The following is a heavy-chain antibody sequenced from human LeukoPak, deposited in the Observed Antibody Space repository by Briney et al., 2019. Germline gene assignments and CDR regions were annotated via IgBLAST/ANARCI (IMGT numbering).Heavy chain of an antibody. CDR1: GFTFSSYA. Sequence: GGSLRLSCAASGFTFSSYAMSWVRQAPGKGLEWVSAISGSGGSTYYADSVKGRFTISRDNSKNSLYLQMNSLRAEDTAVYYCARDGLLLWFGELLYPNWFDPWGQGTLVTVSS. D-gene: IGHD3-10*01. V-gene: IGHV3-23*01. CDR2: ISGSGGST. J-gene: IGHJ5*02. CDR3: ARDGLLLWFGELLYPNWFDP.